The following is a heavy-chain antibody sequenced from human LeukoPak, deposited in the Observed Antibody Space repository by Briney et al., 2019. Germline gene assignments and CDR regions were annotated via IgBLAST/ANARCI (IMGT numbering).Heavy chain of an antibody. Sequence: GGSLRLSCAASGFTVSSNYMSWVRQAPGKGLEWVSVIYSGGSTYYADSVKGRFTISRDNSKNTLYLQMNSLRAEDTAVYYCARDSRSYRYYDSSPDLRGAFDIWGQGTMVTVYS. V-gene: IGHV3-53*01. D-gene: IGHD3-22*01. J-gene: IGHJ3*02. CDR1: GFTVSSNY. CDR3: ARDSRSYRYYDSSPDLRGAFDI. CDR2: IYSGGST.